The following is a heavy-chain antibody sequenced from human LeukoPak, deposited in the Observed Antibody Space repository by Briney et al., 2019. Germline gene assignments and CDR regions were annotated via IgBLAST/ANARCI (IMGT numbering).Heavy chain of an antibody. CDR3: ARDEYSGLYYYMDV. J-gene: IGHJ6*03. D-gene: IGHD5-12*01. CDR1: GFSFSSYE. CDR2: IGSTTNSI. Sequence: PGGSQRLSCAASGFSFSSYEMNWVRQAPGKGLEWVSYIGSTTNSIYYADSVKGRFTISRDNAKKSLHLQMNSLRAEDTAVYYCARDEYSGLYYYMDVWGKGTTVTVSS. V-gene: IGHV3-48*03.